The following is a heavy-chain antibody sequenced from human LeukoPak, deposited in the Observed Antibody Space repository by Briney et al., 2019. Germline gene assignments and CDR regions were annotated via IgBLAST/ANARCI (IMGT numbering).Heavy chain of an antibody. D-gene: IGHD6-13*01. CDR3: ARESPYSSSWYGRYFDY. CDR1: GFTFSSYG. CDR2: IWYDGSNK. J-gene: IGHJ4*02. V-gene: IGHV3-33*01. Sequence: QPGRSLRLSCAASGFTFSSYGMPWVRQAPGKGVEWVAVIWYDGSNKYYADSVKGRFTISRDNSKNTLYLQMNSLRAEDTAVYYCARESPYSSSWYGRYFDYWGQGTLVTVSS.